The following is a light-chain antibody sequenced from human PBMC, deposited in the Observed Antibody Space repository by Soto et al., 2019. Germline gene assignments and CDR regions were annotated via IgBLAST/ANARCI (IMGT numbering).Light chain of an antibody. CDR3: QQYSSMWT. Sequence: EIVLPQSPGTLSLSPGERATLSCRASQSFSSNYLAWYQQRPGQAPRILIYGATTRASGVPDRFSGSESGTDFTLTISRLEPEDSAVYYCQQYSSMWTYGQGTKLEIK. CDR1: QSFSSNY. V-gene: IGKV3-20*01. CDR2: GAT. J-gene: IGKJ1*01.